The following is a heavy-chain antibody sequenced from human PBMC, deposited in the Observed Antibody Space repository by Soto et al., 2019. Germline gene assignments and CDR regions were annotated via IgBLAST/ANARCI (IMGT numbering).Heavy chain of an antibody. D-gene: IGHD5-18*01. J-gene: IGHJ5*02. V-gene: IGHV4-59*08. CDR2: IDYSGST. Sequence: SETLSLTCTVSGGSIYSYYWSWIRQAPGKGLQWIGYIDYSGSTYYNPSLKSRPTISVDRSKNQFSLRLTSVTAADTAVYYCARGRGYSYGLDPWGQGSLVTVSS. CDR3: ARGRGYSYGLDP. CDR1: GGSIYSYY.